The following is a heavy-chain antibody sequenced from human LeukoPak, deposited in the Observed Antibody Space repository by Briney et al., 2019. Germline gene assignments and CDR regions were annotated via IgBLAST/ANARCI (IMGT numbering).Heavy chain of an antibody. D-gene: IGHD1-26*01. J-gene: IGHJ3*02. Sequence: GGSLRLSCAASGFSFSDYFMTWIRQAPGKGLEWVSYINSGGNSIYYADFVKGRFTISRDSAKSSLYLQMNSLRAEDTAVYYCARSEVGVAGPLDIWGQGTMVIVSS. CDR3: ARSEVGVAGPLDI. V-gene: IGHV3-11*04. CDR1: GFSFSDYF. CDR2: INSGGNSI.